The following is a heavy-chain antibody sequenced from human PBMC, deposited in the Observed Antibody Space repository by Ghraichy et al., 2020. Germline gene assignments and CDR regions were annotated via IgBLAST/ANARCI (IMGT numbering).Heavy chain of an antibody. CDR1: GGTFSSYA. Sequence: SVKVSCKASGGTFSSYAISWVRQAPGQGLEWMGGIIPIFGTANYAQKFQGRVTITTDESTSTAYMELSSLRSEDTAVYYCARVNSSYDFWSGYSEDYYFDYWGQGTLVTVSS. CDR3: ARVNSSYDFWSGYSEDYYFDY. CDR2: IIPIFGTA. V-gene: IGHV1-69*05. J-gene: IGHJ4*02. D-gene: IGHD3-3*01.